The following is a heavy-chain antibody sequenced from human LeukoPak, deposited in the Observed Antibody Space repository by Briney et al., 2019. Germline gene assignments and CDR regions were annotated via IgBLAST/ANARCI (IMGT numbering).Heavy chain of an antibody. V-gene: IGHV4-30-2*01. CDR3: ARGGTAFDI. CDR2: IYHSGST. Sequence: PSQTLSLTCAVSGGSISSGHSSWNWFRQPPGKGLEWIGYIYHSGSTYYNPSLKSRVAISVDRSKNQFSLKLGSVTAADTALYYCARGGTAFDIWGQGTMVTVSS. D-gene: IGHD1-26*01. J-gene: IGHJ3*02. CDR1: GGSISSGHSS.